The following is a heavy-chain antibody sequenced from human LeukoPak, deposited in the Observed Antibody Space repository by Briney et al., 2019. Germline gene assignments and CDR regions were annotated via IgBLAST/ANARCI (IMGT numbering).Heavy chain of an antibody. CDR1: GDSISSYY. J-gene: IGHJ6*03. V-gene: IGHV4-4*07. CDR3: ARAPPHYDYYMDV. Sequence: SETLSLTCTVSGDSISSYYWSWIRQPAGKGLEWIGRISISGSTNYNPSLKSRVTISVDKSKNQFSLKLSSVTAADTAVYYCARAPPHYDYYMDVWGKGTTVTVSS. CDR2: ISISGST.